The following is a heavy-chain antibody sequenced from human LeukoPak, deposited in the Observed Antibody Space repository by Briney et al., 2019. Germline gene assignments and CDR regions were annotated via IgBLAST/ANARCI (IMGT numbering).Heavy chain of an antibody. V-gene: IGHV3-33*01. Sequence: QPGRSLRLSCAASGFTFSSYGMHWVRQAPGKGLEWVAVIWYDGSNKYYADSVKGRFTISRDNSKNTLYLQMNSLRAEDTAVYYCARAGIAAAGPFDYWGQGTLVTVSS. CDR1: GFTFSSYG. CDR3: ARAGIAAAGPFDY. CDR2: IWYDGSNK. D-gene: IGHD6-13*01. J-gene: IGHJ4*02.